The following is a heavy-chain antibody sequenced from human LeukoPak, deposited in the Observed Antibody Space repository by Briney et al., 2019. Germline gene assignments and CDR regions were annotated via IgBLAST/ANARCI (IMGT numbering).Heavy chain of an antibody. J-gene: IGHJ4*02. CDR3: ARDYIVVVPAAIPFDY. D-gene: IGHD2-2*02. V-gene: IGHV1-18*01. Sequence: HRASVKVSCKASGHTFTSYGISWVRQAPGQGLEWMGWISAYNGNTNYAQKLQGRVTMTTDTSTSTAYMELRSLRSDDTAVYYCARDYIVVVPAAIPFDYWGQGTLVTVSS. CDR1: GHTFTSYG. CDR2: ISAYNGNT.